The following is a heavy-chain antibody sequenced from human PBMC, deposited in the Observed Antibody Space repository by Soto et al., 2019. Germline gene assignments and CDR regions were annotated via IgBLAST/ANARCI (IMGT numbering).Heavy chain of an antibody. Sequence: QVQLVESGGGVVQPGRSLRLSCAASGFTFSSYGMHWVRQAPGKGLEWVAVIWYDGSNKYYADSVKGRFTISRDNSKNTLDLQMNSLRAEDTAVYYCARDGFGHCSSTSCQDYYYYYMDVWGKGTTVTVSS. CDR2: IWYDGSNK. J-gene: IGHJ6*03. CDR1: GFTFSSYG. V-gene: IGHV3-33*01. D-gene: IGHD2-2*01. CDR3: ARDGFGHCSSTSCQDYYYYYMDV.